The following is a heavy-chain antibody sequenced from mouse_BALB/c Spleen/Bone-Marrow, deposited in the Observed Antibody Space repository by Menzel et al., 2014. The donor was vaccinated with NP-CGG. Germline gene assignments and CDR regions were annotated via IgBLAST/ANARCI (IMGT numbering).Heavy chain of an antibody. Sequence: QVQLKESGAELARPGASVKLSCKASGYTLTSYWMQWVKQRPGQGLEWIGAIYPGDRGTRYTQKFKGKATLTADKSSSTAYMQLSSLASEDSAVYYCARWRYYFDYWGQGTTLTVSS. CDR1: GYTLTSYW. V-gene: IGHV1-87*01. CDR3: ARWRYYFDY. J-gene: IGHJ2*01. D-gene: IGHD2-3*01. CDR2: IYPGDRGT.